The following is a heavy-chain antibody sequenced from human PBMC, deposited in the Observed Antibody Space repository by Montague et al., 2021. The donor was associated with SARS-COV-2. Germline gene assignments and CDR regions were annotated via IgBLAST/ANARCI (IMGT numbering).Heavy chain of an antibody. Sequence: SRRLSCAASGFTFSRYWMTWVRQAPGKGLEWVANIKEDGSEKYYVDSVKGRFTISRDNAKNSLSPQMNSLRAEDTAVYYCARTGYFASGNYVWGQGTLVTVSS. CDR3: ARTGYFASGNYV. CDR2: IKEDGSEK. D-gene: IGHD3-10*01. J-gene: IGHJ4*02. V-gene: IGHV3-7*01. CDR1: GFTFSRYW.